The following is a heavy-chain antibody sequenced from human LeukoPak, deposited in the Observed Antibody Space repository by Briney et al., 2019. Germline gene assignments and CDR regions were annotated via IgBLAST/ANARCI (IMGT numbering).Heavy chain of an antibody. J-gene: IGHJ4*02. CDR3: ARDLYSSGWGYFDY. Sequence: PSETLSLTCTISGYSISSGYYWGWIRQPPGKGLEWIGSIYHSGSTYYNPSLKSRVTISLDTSESQFSLKLSSVTAADTAVYYCARDLYSSGWGYFDYWGQGTLVTVSS. CDR1: GYSISSGYY. D-gene: IGHD6-19*01. V-gene: IGHV4-38-2*02. CDR2: IYHSGST.